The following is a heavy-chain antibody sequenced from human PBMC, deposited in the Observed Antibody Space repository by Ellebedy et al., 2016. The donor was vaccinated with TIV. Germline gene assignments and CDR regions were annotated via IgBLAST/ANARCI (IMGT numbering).Heavy chain of an antibody. CDR3: ARGKSPGSFLVDF. J-gene: IGHJ4*02. Sequence: GESLKISCAASGFTSSGYAMHWVRQSPGKGLEWVAFMSVDGGVQHYADSVKGRFTVSRDNPKSTLYLQMNSLRAEDTALYFCARGKSPGSFLVDFWGQGTLVTVSS. CDR2: MSVDGGVQ. V-gene: IGHV3-30*04. CDR1: GFTSSGYA.